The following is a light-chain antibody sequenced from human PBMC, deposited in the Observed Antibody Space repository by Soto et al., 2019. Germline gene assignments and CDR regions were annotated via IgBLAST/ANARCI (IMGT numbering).Light chain of an antibody. J-gene: IGLJ3*02. Sequence: QSVLTQPPSVSAAPGQKVTISCSGSSSNIGNNYVSWYQQLPGTAPKLLIYENNKRPSGIPDRFSGPKSGTSATLGITGLQTGDEADYYCGTWDSSLSAGQVFGGGTQLTVL. CDR3: GTWDSSLSAGQV. CDR1: SSNIGNNY. CDR2: ENN. V-gene: IGLV1-51*02.